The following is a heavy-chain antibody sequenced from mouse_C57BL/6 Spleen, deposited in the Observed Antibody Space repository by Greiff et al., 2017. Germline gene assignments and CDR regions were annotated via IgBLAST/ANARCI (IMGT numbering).Heavy chain of an antibody. CDR2: ILPGSGST. V-gene: IGHV1-9*01. Sequence: QVQLKQSGAELMKPGASVKLSCKATGYTFNGYWIEWVKQRPGHGLEWIGEILPGSGSTNYNEKFKGKATFTADKSSKTAYMQLSSLTTEDSAIYYCARSPAWFAYWGQGTLVTVSA. J-gene: IGHJ3*01. CDR1: GYTFNGYW. CDR3: ARSPAWFAY.